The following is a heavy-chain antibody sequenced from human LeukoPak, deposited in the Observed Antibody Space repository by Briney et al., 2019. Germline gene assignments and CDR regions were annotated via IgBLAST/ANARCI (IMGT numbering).Heavy chain of an antibody. V-gene: IGHV1-69*04. D-gene: IGHD3-22*01. J-gene: IGHJ4*02. CDR1: GGTSNSHA. Sequence: SVKVSFKASGGTSNSHAISWVRQAPGQGLEWMGRIIPNLGTTNRAQNFKDRVTLTADKSTNTAYMELTSLTSEDTAVYYCATTNDGGGYQWGDFFDFWGQGTLVTVSS. CDR2: IIPNLGTT. CDR3: ATTNDGGGYQWGDFFDF.